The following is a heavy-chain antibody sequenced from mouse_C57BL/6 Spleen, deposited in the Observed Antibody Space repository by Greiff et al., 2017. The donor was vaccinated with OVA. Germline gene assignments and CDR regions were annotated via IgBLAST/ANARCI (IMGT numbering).Heavy chain of an antibody. CDR3: AREGTTVVASPGYAMDY. CDR2: IHPNSGST. Sequence: VQLQQPGAELVKPGASVKLSCKASGYTFTSYWMHWVKQRPGQGLEWIGMIHPNSGSTNYNEKFKSKATLTVDKSSSTAYMQLSSLTSEDSAVYYCAREGTTVVASPGYAMDYWGQGTSVTVSS. J-gene: IGHJ4*01. D-gene: IGHD1-1*01. CDR1: GYTFTSYW. V-gene: IGHV1-64*01.